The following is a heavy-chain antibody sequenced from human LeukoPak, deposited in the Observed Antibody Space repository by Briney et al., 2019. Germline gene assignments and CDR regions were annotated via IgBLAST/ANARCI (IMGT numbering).Heavy chain of an antibody. CDR3: ARTLGYCSGGSCYPSFGWFDP. Sequence: PGGSLRLSCAASGFTVSVNYMSWVRQAPGKGLEWVPVIYSGGSTYYADSVKGRFTISRDNSKNRLYLQMNSLRAEDTAEYYCARTLGYCSGGSCYPSFGWFDPWGQGTLVTVSA. D-gene: IGHD2-15*01. V-gene: IGHV3-66*01. CDR2: IYSGGST. J-gene: IGHJ5*02. CDR1: GFTVSVNY.